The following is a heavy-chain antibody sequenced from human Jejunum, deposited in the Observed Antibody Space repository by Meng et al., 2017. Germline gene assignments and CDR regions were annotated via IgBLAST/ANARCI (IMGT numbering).Heavy chain of an antibody. J-gene: IGHJ4*02. D-gene: IGHD5-18*01. CDR1: SDSIHSVFAC. CDR3: ARHHPGSGYSAAFDQ. Sequence: SRPSLLIPLQPLARPSTVASDSIHSVFACCSFIRQPAGKGLDWLVRINPTGSTNYNPSLKTRVSLSVATSKNQVSMTLTFVTAADTAVYYCARHHPGSGYSAAFDQWGQGTLVTASS. CDR2: INPTGST. V-gene: IGHV4-61*02.